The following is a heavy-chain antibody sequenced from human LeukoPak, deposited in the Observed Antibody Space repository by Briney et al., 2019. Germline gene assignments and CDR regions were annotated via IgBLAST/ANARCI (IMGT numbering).Heavy chain of an antibody. V-gene: IGHV3-7*01. D-gene: IGHD5-12*01. CDR2: INQDGSRK. J-gene: IGHJ4*02. CDR3: ARLWGDATIFDL. Sequence: QTGGSLRLSCAASEFTFSAFWMSWVRQAPGKGLEWVANINQDGSRKHYVDSVKGRFTVSRDNAENSLYLQTYSLRGEDTAIYYCARLWGDATIFDLWGQGTLVTVSS. CDR1: EFTFSAFW.